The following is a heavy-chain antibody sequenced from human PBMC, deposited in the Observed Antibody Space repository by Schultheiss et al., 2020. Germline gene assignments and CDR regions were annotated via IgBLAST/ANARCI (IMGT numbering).Heavy chain of an antibody. V-gene: IGHV4-34*01. J-gene: IGHJ5*02. CDR1: GFTFSSYG. D-gene: IGHD2-15*01. Sequence: GSLRLSCAASGFTFSSYGMHWVRQAPGKGLEWIGEINHSGSTNYNPSLKSRVTISVDTSKNQFSLKLSSVTAADTAVYYCARVFGYCSGGSCYSDRRDNWFDPWGQGTLVTVSS. CDR2: INHSGST. CDR3: ARVFGYCSGGSCYSDRRDNWFDP.